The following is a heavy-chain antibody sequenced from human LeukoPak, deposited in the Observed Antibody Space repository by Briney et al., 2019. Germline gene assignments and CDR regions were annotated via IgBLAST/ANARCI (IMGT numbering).Heavy chain of an antibody. Sequence: SQTLSLTCAISGDSVSSNSAAWNWIRQSPSRGLEWLGRTYFRSKWYNDYALSVKSRITINPDTSKNQFSLKLSSVTAADTAVYYCARGKIWSPVYLSHWGQGTLVTVSS. D-gene: IGHD3-10*01. V-gene: IGHV6-1*01. CDR1: GDSVSSNSAA. J-gene: IGHJ4*02. CDR3: ARGKIWSPVYLSH. CDR2: TYFRSKWYN.